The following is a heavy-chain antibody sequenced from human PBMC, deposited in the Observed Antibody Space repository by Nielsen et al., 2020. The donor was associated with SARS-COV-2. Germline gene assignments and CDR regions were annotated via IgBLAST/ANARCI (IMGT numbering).Heavy chain of an antibody. J-gene: IGHJ6*02. CDR2: ISYDGSNK. V-gene: IGHV3-30*19. CDR1: GFTFSSYA. Sequence: GGSLRLSCAASGFTFSSYAMHWARQAPGKGLEWVAVISYDGSNKYYADSVKGRFTISRDNSKNTLYLQMNSLRAEDTAVYYCARDYTMVRGVTIYYYGMDVWGQGTTVTVSS. CDR3: ARDYTMVRGVTIYYYGMDV. D-gene: IGHD3-10*01.